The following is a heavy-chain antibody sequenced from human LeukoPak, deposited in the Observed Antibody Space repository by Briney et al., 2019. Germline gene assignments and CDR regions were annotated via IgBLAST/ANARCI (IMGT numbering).Heavy chain of an antibody. D-gene: IGHD3-10*01. CDR3: TTDLIWFGEFDY. Sequence: SQTLSLTCAVSGGSISSSSYYWGWIRQPPGKGLEWIGRIFTSGSTNYNPSLKSRVTMSVDTSKNQFSLKLSSVTAADTAVYYCTTDLIWFGEFDYWGQGTLVTVSS. V-gene: IGHV4-61*02. CDR2: IFTSGST. J-gene: IGHJ4*02. CDR1: GGSISSSSYY.